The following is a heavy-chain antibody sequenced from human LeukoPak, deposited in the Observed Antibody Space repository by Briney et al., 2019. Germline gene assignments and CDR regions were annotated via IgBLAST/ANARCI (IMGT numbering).Heavy chain of an antibody. Sequence: KPSETLSLTCAVYGGSFSGYYWSWIRQPPGKGLEWIGEINHSGSTNYNPPLKSRVTTSVDTSKNRFSLKPTSVTAADTAVYYCARELHSGSYYFDYWGQGTLVTVSS. CDR1: GGSFSGYY. J-gene: IGHJ4*02. D-gene: IGHD1-26*01. CDR3: ARELHSGSYYFDY. V-gene: IGHV4-34*01. CDR2: INHSGST.